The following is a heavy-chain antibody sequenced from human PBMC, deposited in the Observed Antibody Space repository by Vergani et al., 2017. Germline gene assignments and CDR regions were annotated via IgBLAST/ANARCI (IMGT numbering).Heavy chain of an antibody. CDR3: ARDRARDGYNYDFDY. J-gene: IGHJ4*02. CDR1: GFTFSSYA. CDR2: IKYDGSNK. D-gene: IGHD5-24*01. V-gene: IGHV3-30-3*01. Sequence: QVQLVESGGGVVQPGRSLRLSCAASGFTFSSYAMHWVRQAPGKGLEWVAVIKYDGSNKYYADSVKGRFTISRDNSKNTLYLQMNSLRAEDTAVYYCARDRARDGYNYDFDYWGQGTLVTVSS.